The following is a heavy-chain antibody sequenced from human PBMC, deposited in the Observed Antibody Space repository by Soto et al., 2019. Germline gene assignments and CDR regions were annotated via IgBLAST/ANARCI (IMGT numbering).Heavy chain of an antibody. J-gene: IGHJ6*03. CDR2: IYYSGST. D-gene: IGHD2-2*01. Sequence: QVQLQESGPGLVKPSQTLSLTCTVSGGSISSGGYYWSWIRQHPGKGLVWIGYIYYSGSTYYNPSLKSRVTISVDTSKNQFSLKLSSVTAVDTAVYYCARAKYCSSTSCYFLQYYYMDVWGKGTTVTASS. CDR1: GGSISSGGYY. CDR3: ARAKYCSSTSCYFLQYYYMDV. V-gene: IGHV4-31*03.